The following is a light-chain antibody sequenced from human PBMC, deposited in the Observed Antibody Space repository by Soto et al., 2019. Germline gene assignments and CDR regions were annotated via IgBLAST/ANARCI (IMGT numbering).Light chain of an antibody. CDR3: QHYNSYSEA. Sequence: DIQMTQTPSTLSGSVGDRVTITCRASQTISSWLAWYQQKPGKAPKLLIYKASTLKSGVTSRFSGSGSGTEFTLTISSLQTDDFATYYCQHYNSYSEAFGQGTKGELK. CDR1: QTISSW. CDR2: KAS. V-gene: IGKV1-5*03. J-gene: IGKJ1*01.